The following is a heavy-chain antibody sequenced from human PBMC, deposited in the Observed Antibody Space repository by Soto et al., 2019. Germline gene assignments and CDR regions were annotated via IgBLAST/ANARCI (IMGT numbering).Heavy chain of an antibody. D-gene: IGHD6-19*01. CDR3: ARSETAGHRGFDI. V-gene: IGHV1-69*06. CDR2: IIPTFGTA. CDR1: GGTFSSSA. Sequence: QVQLVQSGAEMREPGSSVKVYCKASGGTFSSSAINWLRQAPGQGPEWMGGIIPTFGTANYIEKFRSRVTITADTSTSTAYMEVSSLTYEDTAMYFCARSETAGHRGFDIWGQGTMVTASS. J-gene: IGHJ3*02.